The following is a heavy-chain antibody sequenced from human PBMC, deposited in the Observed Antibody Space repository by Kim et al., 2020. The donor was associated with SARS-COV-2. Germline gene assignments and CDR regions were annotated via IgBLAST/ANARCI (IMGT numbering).Heavy chain of an antibody. CDR3: ARDLSGILVVPAASRGGS. J-gene: IGHJ5*02. D-gene: IGHD2-2*01. V-gene: IGHV3-11*01. CDR2: ISSSGSTT. Sequence: GGSLRLSCAASGFTFSDYYMSWIRQAPGKGLEWISYISSSGSTTYHADSVKGRFTISRDNAKNLLYLQMKSLRAEDTAAYYCARDLSGILVVPAASRGGSCGQGTLVTVSS. CDR1: GFTFSDYY.